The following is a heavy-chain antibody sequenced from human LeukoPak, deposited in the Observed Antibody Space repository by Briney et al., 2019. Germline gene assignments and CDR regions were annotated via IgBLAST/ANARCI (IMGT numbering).Heavy chain of an antibody. J-gene: IGHJ6*02. CDR2: INAGNGNT. CDR3: ARDLGSYCGGDCSPREYYYYGMDV. D-gene: IGHD2-21*02. Sequence: GASVKVSCKASGYTFTSYAMHWVRQAPGQRLEWMGWINAGNGNTKYSQKFQGRVTITRDTSASTAYMELSSLRSEDTAVYYCARDLGSYCGGDCSPREYYYYGMDVWGQGTTVTVSS. V-gene: IGHV1-3*01. CDR1: GYTFTSYA.